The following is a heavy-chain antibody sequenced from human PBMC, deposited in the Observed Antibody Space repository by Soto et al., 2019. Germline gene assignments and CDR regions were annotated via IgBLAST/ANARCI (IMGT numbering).Heavy chain of an antibody. CDR3: ARKVGSWFGAPRPNYGMDV. Sequence: QVQLVQSGAEVKKPGASVKVSCKASGYTFTSYGISCVRQAPGQGLEWMGWISAYNGNTNYAQKLQGRVTMTTDTSTSTAYMELRSLSSDYTAVYYCARKVGSWFGAPRPNYGMDVWGQGTTVTVCS. D-gene: IGHD3-10*01. CDR2: ISAYNGNT. CDR1: GYTFTSYG. J-gene: IGHJ6*02. V-gene: IGHV1-18*01.